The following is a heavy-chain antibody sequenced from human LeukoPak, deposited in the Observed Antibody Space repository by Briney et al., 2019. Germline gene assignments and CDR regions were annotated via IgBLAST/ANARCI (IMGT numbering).Heavy chain of an antibody. Sequence: GGSLRLSCAVSGFTFSSYAMHWVRQAPGKGLEYVSAISSNGGSTYYANSVKGRFTISRDNSKNTLYLQMGSLRAEDMAVYYSERDNDYASDYWGQGTLVTVSS. CDR3: ERDNDYASDY. CDR2: ISSNGGST. J-gene: IGHJ4*02. CDR1: GFTFSSYA. V-gene: IGHV3-64*01. D-gene: IGHD4-17*01.